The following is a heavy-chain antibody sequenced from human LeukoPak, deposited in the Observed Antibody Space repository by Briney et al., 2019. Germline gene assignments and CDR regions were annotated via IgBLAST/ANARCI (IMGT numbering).Heavy chain of an antibody. Sequence: GGSLRLSCAASGFTFSSCAISWVRQAPGKGLEWVSAISSSGGSTYYADSVKARFTISRDNSKNTLSLQMNSLRADDTAVYYCARVVPIYYGSGSYFDYWGQGTLVTVSS. D-gene: IGHD3-10*01. CDR2: ISSSGGST. CDR1: GFTFSSCA. V-gene: IGHV3-23*01. J-gene: IGHJ4*02. CDR3: ARVVPIYYGSGSYFDY.